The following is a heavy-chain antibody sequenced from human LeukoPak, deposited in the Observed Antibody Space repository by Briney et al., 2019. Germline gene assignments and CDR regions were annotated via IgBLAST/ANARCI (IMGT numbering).Heavy chain of an antibody. CDR1: GFTVSSNY. CDR2: IYSGCST. J-gene: IGHJ4*02. CDR3: ARDRYDDSSGYFRY. V-gene: IGHV3-66*01. D-gene: IGHD3-22*01. Sequence: PGGSLRLSCAASGFTVSSNYMSWVRQAPGKGLEWVSVIYSGCSTYYADSVKGGFTIPRDNSKNTLYLQMNSLRAEDTAVYYCARDRYDDSSGYFRYWGQGTLVTVSS.